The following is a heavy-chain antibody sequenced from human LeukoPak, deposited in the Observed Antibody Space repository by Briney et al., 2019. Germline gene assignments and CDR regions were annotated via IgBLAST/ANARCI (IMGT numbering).Heavy chain of an antibody. D-gene: IGHD6-19*01. CDR2: ISSSSSYI. CDR3: ARDLSSGWYNFDY. CDR1: GFTFSSYS. J-gene: IGHJ4*02. V-gene: IGHV3-21*01. Sequence: GGSLRLSCAASGFTFSSYSMNRVRQAPGKGLEWVSSISSSSSYIYYADSVKGRFTISRDNAKNSLYLQMNSLRAEDTAVYYCARDLSSGWYNFDYWGQGTLVTVSS.